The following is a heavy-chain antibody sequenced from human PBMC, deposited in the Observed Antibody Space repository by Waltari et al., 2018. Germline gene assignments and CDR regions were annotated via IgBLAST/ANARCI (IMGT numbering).Heavy chain of an antibody. Sequence: QVLLQESGPGLVKPSETLSPTWTVSGASINNYSWNWIRQPAGKTLEWIGRVHVSGVTNYNPSLQSRVTVSVDTSKSQFSLRLNSLTAADTAVYYCVKAGDFEDYFDSWGQGTLVTVSS. D-gene: IGHD2-21*02. CDR2: VHVSGVT. V-gene: IGHV4-4*07. J-gene: IGHJ4*02. CDR1: GASINNYS. CDR3: VKAGDFEDYFDS.